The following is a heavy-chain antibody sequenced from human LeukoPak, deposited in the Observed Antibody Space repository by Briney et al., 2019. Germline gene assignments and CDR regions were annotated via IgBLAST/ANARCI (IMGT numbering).Heavy chain of an antibody. V-gene: IGHV3-23*01. CDR1: GFTFSSYA. J-gene: IGHJ4*02. CDR3: ARELVTGTTDGDYFDY. Sequence: PGGSLRLSCAASGFTFSSYAMSWVRQAPGKGLEWVSAISGSGGSTYYADSVKGRFTISRDNSKNTLYLQMNSLRAEDTAVYYCARELVTGTTDGDYFDYWGQGTLVTVSS. CDR2: ISGSGGST. D-gene: IGHD1-7*01.